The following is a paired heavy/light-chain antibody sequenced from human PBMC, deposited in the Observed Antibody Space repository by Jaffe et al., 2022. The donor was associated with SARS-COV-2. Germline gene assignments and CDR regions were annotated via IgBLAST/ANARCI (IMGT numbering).Heavy chain of an antibody. CDR2: MRNEGDTYAT. CDR3: ARVNPSDASYYDALDI. V-gene: IGHV3-73*01. D-gene: IGHD3-10*01. J-gene: IGHJ3*02. Sequence: EVQLVESGGGLVQPGGSLKLSCAASGFSFSASTMYWVRQAPGEGLEWVGRMRNEGDTYATEYAASVNGRFTISRDDSKTTAYLQMNSLTVEDTAVYYCARVNPSDASYYDALDIWGQGTMVIVSS. CDR1: GFSFSAST.
Light chain of an antibody. CDR3: GTWDNSLNGYV. Sequence: QSVLTQPPSVSAAPGQKVTISCSGSSSNIGSNYVSWYQHLPGTAPKLLIYDNNKRPSGIPDRFSGSKSGTSATLDITGLQTGDEADYYCGTWDNSLNGYVLGTGAKVAVL. CDR2: DNN. J-gene: IGLJ1*01. V-gene: IGLV1-51*01. CDR1: SSNIGSNY.